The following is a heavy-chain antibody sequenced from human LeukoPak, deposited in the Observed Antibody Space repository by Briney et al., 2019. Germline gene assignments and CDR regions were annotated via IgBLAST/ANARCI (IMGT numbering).Heavy chain of an antibody. CDR2: IYTSGST. V-gene: IGHV4-4*07. Sequence: PSETLSLSCTVSGGSLSSYYWSWIRQPAGKGLEWIGRIYTSGSTNYNPSPKSRVTMSVDTSKNQFSLNLSSVTAADTAGYYCAREGHYYDSSGYRQYDYWGQGTLVTVSS. CDR1: GGSLSSYY. J-gene: IGHJ4*02. D-gene: IGHD3-22*01. CDR3: AREGHYYDSSGYRQYDY.